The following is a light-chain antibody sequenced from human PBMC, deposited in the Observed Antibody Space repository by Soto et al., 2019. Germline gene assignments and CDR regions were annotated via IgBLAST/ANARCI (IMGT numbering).Light chain of an antibody. CDR3: QQYGHSPYT. CDR2: GAS. Sequence: EIVLTQSPGTLSVPPGEGVTLSCRASQTISAAYIAWYQHRPGQAPRLLIYGASIRASGIPDRFSGSGSGTDFTLTISRLEPDDLATYFCQQYGHSPYTFGQGTKLDIK. CDR1: QTISAAY. V-gene: IGKV3-20*01. J-gene: IGKJ2*01.